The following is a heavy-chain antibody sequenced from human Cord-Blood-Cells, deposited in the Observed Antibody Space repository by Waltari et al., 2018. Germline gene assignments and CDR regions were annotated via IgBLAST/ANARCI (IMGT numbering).Heavy chain of an antibody. CDR3: ARWDRLVGAFDY. J-gene: IGHJ4*02. V-gene: IGHV4-59*08. Sequence: QVQLQESGPGLVKPSETLSLTCTVSGGSISSYYRSWIRQPPGKGLEWIGYIYYSGSTNYNPSLKSRVTISVDTSKNQFSLKLSSVTAADTAVYYCARWDRLVGAFDYWGQGTLVTVSS. CDR1: GGSISSYY. CDR2: IYYSGST. D-gene: IGHD1-26*01.